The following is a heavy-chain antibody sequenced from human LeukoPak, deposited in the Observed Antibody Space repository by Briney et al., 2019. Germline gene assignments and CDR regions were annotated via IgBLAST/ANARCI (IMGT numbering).Heavy chain of an antibody. CDR1: GFTFSSYW. D-gene: IGHD6-13*01. V-gene: IGHV3-7*01. CDR2: IKQDGSET. J-gene: IGHJ6*03. Sequence: GGSLRPSCAASGFTFSSYWMTWVRQAPGKGLEWVANIKQDGSETYFVDSVKGRFTISRDNAKNGLFLQMNSLRAEDTALYYCAKAGYSSSAGYYYYMDVWGKGTTVTVSS. CDR3: AKAGYSSSAGYYYYMDV.